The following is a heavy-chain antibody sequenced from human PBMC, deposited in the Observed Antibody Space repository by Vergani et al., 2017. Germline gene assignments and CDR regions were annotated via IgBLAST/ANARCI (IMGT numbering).Heavy chain of an antibody. CDR2: INTNGDYT. D-gene: IGHD1-1*01. CDR3: AKGGWNYWFDA. V-gene: IGHV3-23*01. Sequence: DAQLLESGGDFVQPGGSLRLLCAASGFSFTTYAMSWVRQAPGKVLEWVSTINTNGDYTRYGDSVKGRFTISRDKSKTTLYLQMNSLRAEDTAIYYSAKGGWNYWFDAWVQGTVVIVS. J-gene: IGHJ5*02. CDR1: GFSFTTYA.